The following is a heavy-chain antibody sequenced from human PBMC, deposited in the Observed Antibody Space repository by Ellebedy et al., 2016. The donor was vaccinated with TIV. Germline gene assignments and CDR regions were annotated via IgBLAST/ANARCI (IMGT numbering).Heavy chain of an antibody. CDR3: SRVPPTGIAAAGFDY. CDR1: GFAVSSNY. D-gene: IGHD6-13*01. Sequence: GESLKISCAASGFAVSSNYMSWVRQAPGKGLEWVSVIYSGGTTYYADSVKGRFTISRDNSKNTLYLQINSLRAEDTAVYYCSRVPPTGIAAAGFDYWGQGTLVTVSS. V-gene: IGHV3-66*01. J-gene: IGHJ4*02. CDR2: IYSGGTT.